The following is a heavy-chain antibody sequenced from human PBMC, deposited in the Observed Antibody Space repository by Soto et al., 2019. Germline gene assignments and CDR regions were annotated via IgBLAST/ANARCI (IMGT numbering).Heavy chain of an antibody. Sequence: LSLTRTVSGGSISHHYWSWIRQPAGTRLEWIGRMYVTGTTNYNPSLKNRVSMSIDTSKNQFSLKLSSVTAADTAVYYCARDGGYTGYEEGNPFDIWGQGTMVTVSS. CDR1: GGSISHHY. CDR2: MYVTGTT. D-gene: IGHD5-12*01. CDR3: ARDGGYTGYEEGNPFDI. J-gene: IGHJ3*02. V-gene: IGHV4-4*07.